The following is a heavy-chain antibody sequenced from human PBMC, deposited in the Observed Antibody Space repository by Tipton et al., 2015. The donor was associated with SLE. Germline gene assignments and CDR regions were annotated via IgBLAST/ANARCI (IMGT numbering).Heavy chain of an antibody. CDR2: ISRSNTI. CDR1: GFTFSSYS. J-gene: IGHJ4*02. V-gene: IGHV3-48*01. Sequence: SLRLSCAASGFTFSSYSMNWVRQAPGKGLEWLSYISRSNTIYYADSVKGRFTISRDNAKNELYLEMNSLRAEDTAVYYCGRDYWGSADYWGQGTLVTVSS. D-gene: IGHD7-27*01. CDR3: GRDYWGSADY.